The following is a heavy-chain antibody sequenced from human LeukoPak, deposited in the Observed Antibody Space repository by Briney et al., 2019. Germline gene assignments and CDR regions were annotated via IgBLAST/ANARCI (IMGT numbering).Heavy chain of an antibody. Sequence: GGPLRLSCVASGFTFSNYAMSWVRQTPGKGLEWVSSISGSGGSTHYADSVKGRFTISRDNSKNILYLQMNSLRAEDTAVYYCAKDWMSTIINYFDYWGQGTLVTVSS. D-gene: IGHD5-12*01. CDR2: ISGSGGST. V-gene: IGHV3-23*01. CDR1: GFTFSNYA. CDR3: AKDWMSTIINYFDY. J-gene: IGHJ4*02.